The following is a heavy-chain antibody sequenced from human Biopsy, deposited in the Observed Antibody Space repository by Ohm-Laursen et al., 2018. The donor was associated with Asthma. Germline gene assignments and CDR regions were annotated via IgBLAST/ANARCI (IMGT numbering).Heavy chain of an antibody. D-gene: IGHD5-12*01. V-gene: IGHV4-39*01. CDR2: THYSGST. CDR3: ASPVNRVFGGYEWAAVFDY. CDR1: GASIRGSGSY. Sequence: SETLSLTCTVSGASIRGSGSYWAWIRQAPGKGPEWIGTTHYSGSTFYKPSLRSRVTMSLDTSTNQFSLRLRSVTATDTAVYYCASPVNRVFGGYEWAAVFDYWGQGILVTVSS. J-gene: IGHJ4*02.